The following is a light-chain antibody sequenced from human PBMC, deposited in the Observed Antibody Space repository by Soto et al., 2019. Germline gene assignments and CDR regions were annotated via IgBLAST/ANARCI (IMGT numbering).Light chain of an antibody. CDR3: HQYYLTPYT. Sequence: DIVLTQSPDSLAVSLGERATINCKSSQSVLYSSNTKNYLAWYQQKPGQPPKLLIYWASTRESGVPDRFSGSGSGTDFTLTISSLQAEDVAAYFCHQYYLTPYTFGQGTKLEIK. CDR2: WAS. J-gene: IGKJ2*01. CDR1: QSVLYSSNTKNY. V-gene: IGKV4-1*01.